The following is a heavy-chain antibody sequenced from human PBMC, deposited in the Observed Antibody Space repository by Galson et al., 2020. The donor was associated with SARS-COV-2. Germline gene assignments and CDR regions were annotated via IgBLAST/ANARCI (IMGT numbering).Heavy chain of an antibody. CDR1: GYTFTDYY. Sequence: GESLKISCKASGYTFTDYYIHWVRQAPGQGLEWMGWIKPASGDTNYAPKFQGRVTMTRDTSISTAYMELSSLRSDDTTVFYCARDRGGSNWSEDLDYWGQGTLVIVA. D-gene: IGHD3-10*01. J-gene: IGHJ4*02. CDR3: ARDRGGSNWSEDLDY. CDR2: IKPASGDT. V-gene: IGHV1-2*02.